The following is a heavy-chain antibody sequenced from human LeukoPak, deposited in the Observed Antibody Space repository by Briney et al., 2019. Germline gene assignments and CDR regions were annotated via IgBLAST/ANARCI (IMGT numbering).Heavy chain of an antibody. D-gene: IGHD3-10*01. J-gene: IGHJ6*04. V-gene: IGHV3-7*01. CDR2: IKEDGSEK. CDR3: ARDQFGDMDV. CDR1: GFMFSSYW. Sequence: PGGSLRLSCAASGFMFSSYWMSWVRQAPGKGLEWVADIKEDGSEKSYVDSVEGRFTISRDNAKNSLYLQMNSLRAEDTAVYYCARDQFGDMDVWGKGTTVTVSS.